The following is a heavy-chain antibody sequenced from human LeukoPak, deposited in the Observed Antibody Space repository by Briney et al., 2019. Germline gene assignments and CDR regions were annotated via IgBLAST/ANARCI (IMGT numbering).Heavy chain of an antibody. CDR2: IYSGGST. Sequence: GGSLRLSCAASGFTVSSNYMSWVRQAPGKGLEWVSVIYSGGSTYYADSLKGRFTISRDNSKNTLYLQMSSLRCEDTAVYYCARGWWESFDYWGQGILVTVSS. CDR1: GFTVSSNY. D-gene: IGHD1-26*01. J-gene: IGHJ4*02. V-gene: IGHV3-53*01. CDR3: ARGWWESFDY.